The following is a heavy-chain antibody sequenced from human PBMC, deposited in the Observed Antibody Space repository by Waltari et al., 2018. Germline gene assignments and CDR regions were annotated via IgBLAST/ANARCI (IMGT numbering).Heavy chain of an antibody. V-gene: IGHV1-18*01. J-gene: IGHJ4*02. CDR2: ISAYNGNT. Sequence: QVQLVQSGAEVKKPGASVKVSCKASGYTFTSYGISWVRQAPGQGLEWMGWISAYNGNTNYAQKLQGRVPRPTDQSTGTAYMERGGLRSDDPAGYYWAGYRLGVGAPREDYWGQGTLVTVSS. CDR1: GYTFTSYG. CDR3: AGYRLGVGAPREDY. D-gene: IGHD1-26*01.